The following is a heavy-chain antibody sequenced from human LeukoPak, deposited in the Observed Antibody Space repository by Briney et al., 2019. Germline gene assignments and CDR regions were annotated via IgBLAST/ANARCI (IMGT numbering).Heavy chain of an antibody. J-gene: IGHJ4*02. Sequence: PSETLSLTCTVSGGSISGYYWNWIRQPPGKGLEWIGYIYYSGSTNYNPSLKSRVTISVDTSKNQFSLKLSSVTAADTAVYYCARGLGYSSSSHYWGQGTLVTVSS. CDR2: IYYSGST. CDR3: ARGLGYSSSSHY. D-gene: IGHD6-6*01. CDR1: GGSISGYY. V-gene: IGHV4-59*12.